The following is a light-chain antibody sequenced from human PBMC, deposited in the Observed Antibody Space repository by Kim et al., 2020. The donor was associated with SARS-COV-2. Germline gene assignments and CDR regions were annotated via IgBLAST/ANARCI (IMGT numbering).Light chain of an antibody. V-gene: IGLV2-11*03. CDR3: CSYAGSPWV. CDR1: GYNY. Sequence: GYNYVSWYQQHPGKAPKLMIHDVSERPSGVPDRFSGSKSGNTASLTISGLQAEDEADYYCCSYAGSPWVFGGGTKLTVL. CDR2: DVS. J-gene: IGLJ3*02.